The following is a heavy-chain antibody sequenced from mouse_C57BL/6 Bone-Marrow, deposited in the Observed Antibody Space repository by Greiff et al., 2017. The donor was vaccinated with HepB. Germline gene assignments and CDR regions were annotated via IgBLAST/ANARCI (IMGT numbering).Heavy chain of an antibody. CDR2: ISKGGGST. J-gene: IGHJ1*03. V-gene: IGHV5-12*01. Sequence: DVKLQESGGGLVQPGGSLKLSCAASGFTFSDYYMYWVRQTPEKRLEWVAYISKGGGSTYYPDTVKGRFTISRDNAKNTLYLQMSRLKSEDTAMYYCARRGNYVWYFDVWGTGTTVTVSS. D-gene: IGHD2-1*01. CDR3: ARRGNYVWYFDV. CDR1: GFTFSDYY.